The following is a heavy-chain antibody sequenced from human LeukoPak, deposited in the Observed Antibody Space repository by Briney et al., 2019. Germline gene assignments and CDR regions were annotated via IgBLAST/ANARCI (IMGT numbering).Heavy chain of an antibody. D-gene: IGHD6-19*01. CDR3: ARDYGSEVFDY. V-gene: IGHV1-18*04. CDR2: ISAYNGNT. J-gene: IGHJ4*02. CDR1: GYTFTGYY. Sequence: ASVKVSCKASGYTFTGYYIHWVRQAPGQGLEWMGWISAYNGNTNYAQKLQGRVTMTTDTSTSTAYMELRSLRSDDTAVYYCARDYGSEVFDYWGQGTLVTVSS.